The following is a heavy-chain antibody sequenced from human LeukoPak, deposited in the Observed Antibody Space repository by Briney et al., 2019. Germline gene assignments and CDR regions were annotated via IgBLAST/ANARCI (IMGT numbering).Heavy chain of an antibody. D-gene: IGHD6-6*01. CDR3: AKAISSSFDY. Sequence: GGSLRLSCAASGFTFSSYAMSWVRQAPGKGLKWVSSINDNGAGTYYADSVKGRFTISRDNSYNTMSLQMNSLRDEDAGVYYCAKAISSSFDYWGQGTLVTVSS. V-gene: IGHV3-23*01. CDR1: GFTFSSYA. J-gene: IGHJ4*02. CDR2: INDNGAGT.